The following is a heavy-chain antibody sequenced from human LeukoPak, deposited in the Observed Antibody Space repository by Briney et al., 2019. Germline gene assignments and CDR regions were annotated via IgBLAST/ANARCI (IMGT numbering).Heavy chain of an antibody. J-gene: IGHJ6*02. Sequence: GGSLRLSCVASGFIVSSNCMTWVRQAPGKGLEWVSVLYSDGSTYYSDSVKGRFTISRDNSENTLYLQMSSLRAEDTAVYYCARERIYFGSGRDLTDARLFYYYGMDVWGQGTTVTVSS. D-gene: IGHD3-10*01. CDR2: LYSDGST. V-gene: IGHV3-53*01. CDR3: ARERIYFGSGRDLTDARLFYYYGMDV. CDR1: GFIVSSNC.